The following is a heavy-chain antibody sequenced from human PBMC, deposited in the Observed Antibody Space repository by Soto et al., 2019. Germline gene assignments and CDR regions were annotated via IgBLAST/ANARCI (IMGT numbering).Heavy chain of an antibody. J-gene: IGHJ5*02. CDR1: VGTFSSYT. Sequence: QVQLVQSGAEVKKPGSSGKFSCKASVGTFSSYTISGVGRAPGQWLGWMGRIIPNLVIANYAQKFKGRVTITADKTTRTAYMELSSLRSEDTAVYYCAREYCSSNSCYPPWWFDHWGQGTLVTVSS. D-gene: IGHD2-2*01. CDR3: AREYCSSNSCYPPWWFDH. CDR2: IIPNLVIA. V-gene: IGHV1-69*08.